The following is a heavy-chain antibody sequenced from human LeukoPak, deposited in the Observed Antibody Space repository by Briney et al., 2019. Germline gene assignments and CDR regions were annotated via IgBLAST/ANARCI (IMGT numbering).Heavy chain of an antibody. Sequence: GGSLRLSCAASGFTFSSYAMSWVRQAPGKGLEWVSAISGSGGSTYYADSVKGRFTISRDNSKNTLYLQMNSLKTEDTAVYYCTTAYCSGGSCYRGRYYFDYWGQGTLVTVSS. J-gene: IGHJ4*02. V-gene: IGHV3-23*01. D-gene: IGHD2-15*01. CDR1: GFTFSSYA. CDR3: TTAYCSGGSCYRGRYYFDY. CDR2: ISGSGGST.